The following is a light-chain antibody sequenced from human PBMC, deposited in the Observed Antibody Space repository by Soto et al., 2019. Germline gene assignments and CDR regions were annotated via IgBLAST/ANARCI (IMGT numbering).Light chain of an antibody. Sequence: EIVLTQSPATLPLSPGERATLSCRASQSVGNYLGWYQQKPGQAPRLLIYDASSRATGIPARFSGSGSGTDFTLTISSLEPEDFAIYYCQQRSNWPVTFGQGTRLEIK. CDR1: QSVGNY. CDR2: DAS. CDR3: QQRSNWPVT. V-gene: IGKV3-11*01. J-gene: IGKJ5*01.